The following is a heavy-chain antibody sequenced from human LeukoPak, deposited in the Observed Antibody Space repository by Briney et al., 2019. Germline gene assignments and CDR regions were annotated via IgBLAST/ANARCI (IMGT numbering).Heavy chain of an antibody. V-gene: IGHV4-59*08. J-gene: IGHJ4*02. D-gene: IGHD3-16*01. CDR1: GGSISSYY. Sequence: SETLSLTCTVSGGSISSYYWSWIRQPPGKGLEWIGYIYYSGSTNYDPSLKSRVTISVDTSKNQFSLKLSSVTAADTAVYYCARGSRVWKDWGQGTLVTVSS. CDR3: ARGSRVWKD. CDR2: IYYSGST.